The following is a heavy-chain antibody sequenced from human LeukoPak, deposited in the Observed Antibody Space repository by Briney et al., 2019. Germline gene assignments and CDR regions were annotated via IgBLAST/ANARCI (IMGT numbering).Heavy chain of an antibody. Sequence: GGSLRLSCTASGFTFSSYAMNWVRQAPGKGLEWVSGIGAGGTFTYYADSVKGRFTISRDNSRNTLYLQMNSLRADDTAVYYCAKGLNSGTYPYLDHWGQGTLVTVSS. CDR3: AKGLNSGTYPYLDH. V-gene: IGHV3-23*01. J-gene: IGHJ4*02. CDR2: IGAGGTFT. CDR1: GFTFSSYA. D-gene: IGHD1-26*01.